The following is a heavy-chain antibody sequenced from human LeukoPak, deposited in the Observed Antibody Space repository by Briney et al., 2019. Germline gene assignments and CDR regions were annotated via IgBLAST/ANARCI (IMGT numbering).Heavy chain of an antibody. D-gene: IGHD2-21*02. CDR3: ARETPYCGGDCYSGPFDY. CDR1: GGTFSSYA. Sequence: ASVKVSCKASGGTFSSYAISWVRQAPGQGLEWMGRIIPILGIADYAQKFQGRVTITADKATSTAYMELSRLRSEDTAGYYCARETPYCGGDCYSGPFDYWGQGTLVTVSS. CDR2: IIPILGIA. V-gene: IGHV1-69*04. J-gene: IGHJ4*02.